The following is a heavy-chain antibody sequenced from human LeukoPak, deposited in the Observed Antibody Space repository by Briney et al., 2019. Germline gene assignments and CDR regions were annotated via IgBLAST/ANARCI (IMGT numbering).Heavy chain of an antibody. CDR1: GGSISSYY. J-gene: IGHJ4*02. CDR2: IYYSGST. V-gene: IGHV4-59*01. D-gene: IGHD3-3*01. CDR3: ARGSRGEGITIFGVVITGPYYFDY. Sequence: PSGTLSLTCTVSGGSISSYYWSWIRQPPGKGLEWIWYIYYSGSTNYNPSLKSRVTISVDTSKNQFSLKLSSVTAADTAVYYCARGSRGEGITIFGVVITGPYYFDYWGQGILVTVSS.